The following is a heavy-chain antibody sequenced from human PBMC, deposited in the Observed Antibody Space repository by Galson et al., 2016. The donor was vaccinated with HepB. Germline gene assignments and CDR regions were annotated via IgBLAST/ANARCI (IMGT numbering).Heavy chain of an antibody. CDR2: IIPMFGTT. CDR1: GGTFITYA. D-gene: IGHD3-16*01. Sequence: SVKVSCKASGGTFITYAITWVRQAPGQGLEWMGGIIPMFGTTEYAQNFQGRITITADKSTSTAYLELSSLKSEDTAMYFCARDHGATFAPWGQGTLVSVSS. J-gene: IGHJ5*02. V-gene: IGHV1-69*06. CDR3: ARDHGATFAP.